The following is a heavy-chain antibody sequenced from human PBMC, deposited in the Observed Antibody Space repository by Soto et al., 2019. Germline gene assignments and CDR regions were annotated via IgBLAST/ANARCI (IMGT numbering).Heavy chain of an antibody. D-gene: IGHD2-21*01. J-gene: IGHJ4*02. CDR2: IYYGDSSDGST. CDR3: ARQGGVRRQRIVVVDY. V-gene: IGHV4-39*01. Sequence: QPQLRESGPGLVQPSETLSLICSVSGGSFTTKTYYWGWIRQPPGKGLEWIGSIYYGDSSDGSTYYNPSLESRVTIAVDTSKSQFSLTLRSVTATDTAVYYCARQGGVRRQRIVVVDYWGPGALVTVSS. CDR1: GGSFTTKTYY.